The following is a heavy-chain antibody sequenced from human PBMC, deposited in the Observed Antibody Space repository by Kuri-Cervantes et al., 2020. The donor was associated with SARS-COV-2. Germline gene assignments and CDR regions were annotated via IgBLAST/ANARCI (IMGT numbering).Heavy chain of an antibody. CDR2: INPSGGST. CDR3: ARQYYDILTGYYLYGMDV. J-gene: IGHJ6*02. V-gene: IGHV1-46*01. D-gene: IGHD3-9*01. CDR1: GYTFTSYY. Sequence: ASVKVSCKASGYTFTSYYMHWVRQAPGQGLEWMGIINPSGGSTSYAQKFQGRVTMTRDTSTSTVYMELSSLRSEDTAVYYCARQYYDILTGYYLYGMDVWGQGTTVTVSS.